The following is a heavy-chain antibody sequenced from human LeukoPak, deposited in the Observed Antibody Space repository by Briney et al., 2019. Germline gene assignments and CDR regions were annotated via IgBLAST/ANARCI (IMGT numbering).Heavy chain of an antibody. D-gene: IGHD4-17*01. CDR2: IKQDGIEK. CDR3: TRVLYGDYWSSDY. J-gene: IGHJ4*02. V-gene: IGHV3-7*01. Sequence: GGSLRLSCAASGFTFNNYWMSWVRQAPGKGLEWVANIKQDGIEKYYVDSVKGRFTISRDNAKNSLYLQMNSLRAEDTAIYYCTRVLYGDYWSSDYWGQGTLVTVSS. CDR1: GFTFNNYW.